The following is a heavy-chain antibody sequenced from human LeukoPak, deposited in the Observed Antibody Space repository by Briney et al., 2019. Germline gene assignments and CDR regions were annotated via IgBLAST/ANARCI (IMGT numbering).Heavy chain of an antibody. V-gene: IGHV3-7*05. CDR1: GFTFSSYW. Sequence: PGGSLRLSCAASGFTFSSYWMSWVRPAPGKGLEWVANIKQDGSEKYYVDSVKGRFTISRDNAKNSLYLQMNSLRAEDTAVYYCARDEVVPAAMPYYYYGMDVWGQGTTVTVSS. CDR2: IKQDGSEK. CDR3: ARDEVVPAAMPYYYYGMDV. D-gene: IGHD2-2*01. J-gene: IGHJ6*02.